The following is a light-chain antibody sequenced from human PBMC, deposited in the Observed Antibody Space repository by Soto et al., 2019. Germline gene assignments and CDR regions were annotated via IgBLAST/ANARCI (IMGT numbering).Light chain of an antibody. CDR3: SSYTSSSIPV. V-gene: IGLV2-14*01. J-gene: IGLJ1*01. CDR1: CSDVGGYNY. Sequence: QSVLSQPASVSGSPGQSITISCTGTCSDVGGYNYVSWYQQHPGKAPKLMIYEVSNRPSGVSNRFSGSKSGNAASLTISGLQAEDEADYYCSSYTSSSIPVFGTGTKVTVL. CDR2: EVS.